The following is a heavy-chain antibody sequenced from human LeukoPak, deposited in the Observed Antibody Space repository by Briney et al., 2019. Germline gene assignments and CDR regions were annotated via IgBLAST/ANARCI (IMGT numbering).Heavy chain of an antibody. J-gene: IGHJ1*01. D-gene: IGHD3-22*01. CDR1: GFTFSSYA. CDR2: IKSDGKT. CDR3: ARAPSEIGGYYPEYFRH. Sequence: GGSLRLSCAASGFTFSSYAMSWVRQAPGKGLVWVSRIKSDGKTNYADSVKGRFTISRDNAKNTVSLQMNSLRAEDTGVYYCARAPSEIGGYYPEYFRHWGQGTLVTVSS. V-gene: IGHV3-74*01.